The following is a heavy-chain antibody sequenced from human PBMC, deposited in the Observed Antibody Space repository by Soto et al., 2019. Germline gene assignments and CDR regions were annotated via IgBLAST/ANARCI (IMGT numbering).Heavy chain of an antibody. CDR2: IYPGGVNI. CDR3: ARDQSWHGLVWWLYP. CDR1: GYSFTSHY. D-gene: IGHD2-8*01. Sequence: GASVKVSCKAIGYSFTSHYMHWVRQAPGQGLEWMGTIYPGGVNIGYAQKFKGRVTMTKDTSTSTVYMELNSLTSEDTAVYYCARDQSWHGLVWWLYPWG. J-gene: IGHJ5*02. V-gene: IGHV1-46*03.